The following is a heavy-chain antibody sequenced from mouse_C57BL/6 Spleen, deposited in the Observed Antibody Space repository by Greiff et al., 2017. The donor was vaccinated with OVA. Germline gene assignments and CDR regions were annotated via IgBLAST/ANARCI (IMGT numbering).Heavy chain of an antibody. CDR3: ARYGYESYYAMDY. D-gene: IGHD2-2*01. V-gene: IGHV5-6*01. CDR2: ISSGGSYT. CDR1: GFTFSSYG. Sequence: EVKVVESGGDLVKPGGSLKLSCAASGFTFSSYGMSWVRQTPDKRLEWVATISSGGSYTYYPDSVKGRFTISRDTAKNTLYLQMSSLKSEDTAMYYGARYGYESYYAMDYWGQGTSVTVSS. J-gene: IGHJ4*01.